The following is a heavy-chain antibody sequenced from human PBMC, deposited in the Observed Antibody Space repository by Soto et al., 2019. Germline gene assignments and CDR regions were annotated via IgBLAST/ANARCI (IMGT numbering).Heavy chain of an antibody. J-gene: IGHJ5*02. CDR2: IIPIFGTA. V-gene: IGHV1-69*01. CDR3: ARGPPDYYDSSGYYGWFDP. Sequence: QVQLVQSGAEVKKPGSSVKVSCKASGGTFSSYAISWVRQAPGQGLEWMGGIIPIFGTANYAQKFQGRVTITADESTSTAYMELSSLRSEDTAVYYCARGPPDYYDSSGYYGWFDPWGQGTLVTVSP. D-gene: IGHD3-22*01. CDR1: GGTFSSYA.